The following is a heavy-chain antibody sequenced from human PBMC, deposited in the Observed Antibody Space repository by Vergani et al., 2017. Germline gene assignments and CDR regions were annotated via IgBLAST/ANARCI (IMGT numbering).Heavy chain of an antibody. CDR1: GGSFSGYY. CDR3: ARSGGLRYCSSTSCSDSIYFDY. D-gene: IGHD2-2*01. J-gene: IGHJ4*02. V-gene: IGHV4-34*01. CDR2: INHSGST. Sequence: QVQLQHWGAGLLKPSETLSLTCAVYGGSFSGYYWSWIRQPPGKGLEWIGEINHSGSTNYNPSLKSRVTISVDTSKNKFSLKLSSVTAADTAVYYCARSGGLRYCSSTSCSDSIYFDYWGQGTLVTVSS.